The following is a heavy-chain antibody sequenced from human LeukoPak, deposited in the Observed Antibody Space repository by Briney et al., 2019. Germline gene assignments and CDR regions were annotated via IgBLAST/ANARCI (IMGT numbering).Heavy chain of an antibody. Sequence: PSETLSLTCTVSGGSISSYYWSWIRQPPGKGLEWIGYIYYSVSTNYNPSLKSRVTISVDTSKHRFSLKLSSVTAADTAVYYCARDHTYYYGSGSLNWFDPWGQGTLVTVSS. J-gene: IGHJ5*02. D-gene: IGHD3-10*01. V-gene: IGHV4-59*01. CDR3: ARDHTYYYGSGSLNWFDP. CDR2: IYYSVST. CDR1: GGSISSYY.